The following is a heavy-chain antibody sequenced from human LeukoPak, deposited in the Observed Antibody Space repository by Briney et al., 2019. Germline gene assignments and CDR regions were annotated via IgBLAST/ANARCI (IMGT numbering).Heavy chain of an antibody. CDR2: IYYSGST. V-gene: IGHV4-59*11. CDR3: ARGGDGYNDALDY. Sequence: SETLSLTCPVAGGSISSHYWSWIRQPPGKGLEWNGYIYYSGSTHYNPPLKSRVTISVDTSKNQFSLKLSSVTAADTAVYYCARGGDGYNDALDYWGQGTLVTVSS. J-gene: IGHJ4*02. D-gene: IGHD5-24*01. CDR1: GGSISSHY.